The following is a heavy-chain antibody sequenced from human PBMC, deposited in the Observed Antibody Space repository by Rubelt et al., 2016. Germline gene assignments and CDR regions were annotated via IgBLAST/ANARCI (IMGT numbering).Heavy chain of an antibody. D-gene: IGHD5-18*01. V-gene: IGHV3-11*01. CDR2: ISSSGSTI. Sequence: GGGLEWVSYISSSGSTIYYADSVKGRFTISRDNAKNSLYLQMNSLRAEDTAVYYCARGRGSGYSYGYYYYYGMDVWGQGTTVTVSS. CDR3: ARGRGSGYSYGYYYYYGMDV. J-gene: IGHJ6*02.